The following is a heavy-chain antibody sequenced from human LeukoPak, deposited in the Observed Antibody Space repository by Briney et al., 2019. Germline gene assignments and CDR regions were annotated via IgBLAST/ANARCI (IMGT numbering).Heavy chain of an antibody. CDR1: GFTFSSYA. D-gene: IGHD6-13*01. Sequence: GSLRLSCAASGFTFSSYAMHWVRQAPGKGLEWVAVISYDGSNKYYADSVKGRFTISRDNSKNTLYLQMNSLRAEDTAVYYCARGDSSSFDYWGQGTLVTVSS. CDR3: ARGDSSSFDY. CDR2: ISYDGSNK. V-gene: IGHV3-30-3*01. J-gene: IGHJ4*02.